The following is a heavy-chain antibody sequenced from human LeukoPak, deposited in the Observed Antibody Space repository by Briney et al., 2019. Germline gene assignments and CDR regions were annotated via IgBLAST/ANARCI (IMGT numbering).Heavy chain of an antibody. CDR1: GYSISSGYY. CDR3: ARDLGRYYDRGTPSAFDI. J-gene: IGHJ3*02. CDR2: IYHRGTS. Sequence: SETLSLTCTVSGYSISSGYYWGWIRQPPGRGLEWIGSIYHRGTSYYNPSLKSRVTISVDTSKNQFSLNLSSVTAADTAVYYCARDLGRYYDRGTPSAFDIWGQGTMVTVSS. V-gene: IGHV4-38-2*02. D-gene: IGHD3-9*01.